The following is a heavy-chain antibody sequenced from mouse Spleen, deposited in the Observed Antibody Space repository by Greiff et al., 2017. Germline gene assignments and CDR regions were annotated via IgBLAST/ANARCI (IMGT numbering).Heavy chain of an antibody. D-gene: IGHD1-1*01. V-gene: IGHV5-9-3*01. Sequence: EVQLVESGGGLVKPGGSLKLSCAASGFTFSSYAMSWVRQTPEKRLEWVATISSGGSYTYYPDSVKGRFTISRDNAKNTLYLQMSSLRSEDTAMYYCARNFNYYGSSYWYFDVWGAGTTVTVSS. CDR2: ISSGGSYT. CDR1: GFTFSSYA. J-gene: IGHJ1*01. CDR3: ARNFNYYGSSYWYFDV.